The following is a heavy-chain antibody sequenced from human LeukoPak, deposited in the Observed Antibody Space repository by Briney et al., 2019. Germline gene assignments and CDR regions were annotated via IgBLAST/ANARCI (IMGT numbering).Heavy chain of an antibody. Sequence: SETLSLTCTVSGGSISSHYWSWIRQPPGKGLEWIGYIYYSGSTNYNPSLKSRVTISVDTSKNQFSLKLSSVTAADTAVYYCARHYDDGYNFFRAAVYYWGQGTLVTVSS. J-gene: IGHJ4*02. CDR1: GGSISSHY. V-gene: IGHV4-59*08. D-gene: IGHD5-24*01. CDR2: IYYSGST. CDR3: ARHYDDGYNFFRAAVYY.